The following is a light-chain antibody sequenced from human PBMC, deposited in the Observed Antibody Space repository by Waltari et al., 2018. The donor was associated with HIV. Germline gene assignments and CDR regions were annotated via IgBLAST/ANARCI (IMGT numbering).Light chain of an antibody. CDR2: EVT. V-gene: IGLV2-8*01. CDR3: SSYPGSFPWV. J-gene: IGLJ3*02. Sequence: QSAPTQPPFASGSPGQSVPISCTGSSSDVGGYNYVSWYQQHPGKAPKPIIYEVTKRPSGVPERFSGPKAGNTASLTVSGLQSEDGADYYCSSYPGSFPWVFGGGTKLTVL. CDR1: SSDVGGYNY.